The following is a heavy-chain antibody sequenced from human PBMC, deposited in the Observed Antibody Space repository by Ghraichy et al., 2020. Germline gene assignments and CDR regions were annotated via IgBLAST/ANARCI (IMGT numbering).Heavy chain of an antibody. CDR2: IYYSGST. CDR1: GGSISSSSYY. J-gene: IGHJ3*02. D-gene: IGHD4-17*01. Sequence: SETLSLTCTVSGGSISSSSYYWGWIRQPPGKGLEWIGSIYYSGSTYYNPSLKSRVTISVDTSKNQFSLKLSSVTAADTAVYYCARRPIAYGDYRSAFDIWGQGTMVTVSS. V-gene: IGHV4-39*01. CDR3: ARRPIAYGDYRSAFDI.